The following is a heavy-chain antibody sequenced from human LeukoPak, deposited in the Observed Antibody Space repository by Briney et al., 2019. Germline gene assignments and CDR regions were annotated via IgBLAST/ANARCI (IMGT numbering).Heavy chain of an antibody. V-gene: IGHV4-31*03. CDR2: IYYSGST. J-gene: IGHJ2*01. CDR3: VKVRPGTVRYWYFDL. CDR1: GGSISSGGYY. D-gene: IGHD6-6*01. Sequence: PSQTLSLTCTVSGGSISSGGYYWSWIRQHPGKGLEWIGYIYYSGSTYYNPSLKSRVTISVDTSKNQFSLKLSSVTAADTAVYYCVKVRPGTVRYWYFDLWGRGTLVTVSS.